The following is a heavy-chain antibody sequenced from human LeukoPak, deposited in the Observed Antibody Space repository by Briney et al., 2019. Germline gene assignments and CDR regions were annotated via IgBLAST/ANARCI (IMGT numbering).Heavy chain of an antibody. CDR3: ARHTLEMATPNTAYYYYYMDV. D-gene: IGHD5-24*01. Sequence: GESLKISCKGSGYSFTSYWIGWVRQMPGKGLEWMGIIYPGDSDTRYSPSFQGQVTISADKSISTAYLQWSGLKASDTAMYYCARHTLEMATPNTAYYYYYMDVWGKGTTVTVSS. J-gene: IGHJ6*03. CDR1: GYSFTSYW. CDR2: IYPGDSDT. V-gene: IGHV5-51*01.